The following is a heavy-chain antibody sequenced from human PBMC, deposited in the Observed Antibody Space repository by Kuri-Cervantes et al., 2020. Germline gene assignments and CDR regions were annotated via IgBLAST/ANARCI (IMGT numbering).Heavy chain of an antibody. J-gene: IGHJ5*02. CDR3: AKDFGASFEGWFDP. CDR2: IRGSGGST. Sequence: GESLKISCAASGFTFSSYAMNWVRQAPGKGLEWVSTIRGSGGSTYYADSVKGRFTISRDNSKNTLYLQMNSLRAEDTAVYYCAKDFGASFEGWFDPWGQGTLVTVSS. V-gene: IGHV3-23*01. D-gene: IGHD1-26*01. CDR1: GFTFSSYA.